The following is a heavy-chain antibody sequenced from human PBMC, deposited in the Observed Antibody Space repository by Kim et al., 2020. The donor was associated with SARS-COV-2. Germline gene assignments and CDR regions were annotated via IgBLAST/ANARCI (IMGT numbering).Heavy chain of an antibody. D-gene: IGHD3-3*01. Sequence: RFTISRDNSKNTLYLQMNSLRAEDTAVYYCARGYYDFWSGYGSYYYGMDVWGQGTTVTVSS. V-gene: IGHV3-30*07. CDR3: ARGYYDFWSGYGSYYYGMDV. J-gene: IGHJ6*02.